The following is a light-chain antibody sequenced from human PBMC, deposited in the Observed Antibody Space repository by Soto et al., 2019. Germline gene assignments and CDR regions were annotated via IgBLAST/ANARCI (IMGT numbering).Light chain of an antibody. CDR2: DAS. CDR1: RSVSSY. CDR3: QQRSNWPPVT. Sequence: EIVLTQSPATLSLSPGERATLSCRASRSVSSYLAWYQQKPGQAPRLLIYDASNRATGIPARFSGSGSGTDFTLTISSLEPEDFAVYYCQQRSNWPPVTFGQGTKVEIK. J-gene: IGKJ1*01. V-gene: IGKV3-11*01.